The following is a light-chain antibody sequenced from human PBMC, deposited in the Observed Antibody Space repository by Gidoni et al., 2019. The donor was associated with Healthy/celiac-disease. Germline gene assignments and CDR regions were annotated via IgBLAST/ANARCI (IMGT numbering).Light chain of an antibody. CDR3: QQSYSTPLT. J-gene: IGKJ4*01. V-gene: IGKV1-39*01. CDR2: AAS. Sequence: DIQMTQSPSSLSASVGDRVTITCRASQSISSYLNWYQQKPGTAPKLLIYAASSLQSAVPSRFSGTLTISSLQPEDFATYYCQQSYSTPLTFGGGTKVEIK. CDR1: QSISSY.